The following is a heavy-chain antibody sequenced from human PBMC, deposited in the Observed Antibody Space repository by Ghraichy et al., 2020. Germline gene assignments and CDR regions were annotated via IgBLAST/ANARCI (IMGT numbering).Heavy chain of an antibody. Sequence: SVKVSCKASGGTFSSYAISWVRQAPGQGLEWMGGIIPIFGTANYAQKFQGRVTITADESTSTAYMELSSLRSEDTAVYYCARGRLDGKEYGDYTVGLDYWGQGTLVTVSS. D-gene: IGHD4-17*01. CDR2: IIPIFGTA. J-gene: IGHJ4*02. V-gene: IGHV1-69*13. CDR1: GGTFSSYA. CDR3: ARGRLDGKEYGDYTVGLDY.